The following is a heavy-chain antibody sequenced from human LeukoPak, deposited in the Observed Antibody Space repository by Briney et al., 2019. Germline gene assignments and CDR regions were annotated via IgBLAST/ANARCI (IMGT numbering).Heavy chain of an antibody. V-gene: IGHV4-59*01. CDR2: IYYSGST. D-gene: IGHD6-6*01. J-gene: IGHJ4*02. Sequence: PSETLSLTCTVSSGSISTFYWNWIRQPRGRERVWIGYIYYSGSTNYNPSLRSRVTILVDTSKNQFSLKLTSVTAADTAVYYCARGRFGSSSSFDYWGQGNLVTVSS. CDR3: ARGRFGSSSSFDY. CDR1: SGSISTFY.